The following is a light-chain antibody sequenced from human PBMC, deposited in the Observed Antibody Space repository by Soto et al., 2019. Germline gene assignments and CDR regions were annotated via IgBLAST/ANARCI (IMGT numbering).Light chain of an antibody. Sequence: EIVLTHSPGTLSLSPGETATLSCRASQSVRGSYLAWYQQKPGQAPRLLISDASSRATGIPDRFSGSGSGTDFTLTISRLEPEDFAVYCCHQYGSSPPTFGGGTKVEIK. J-gene: IGKJ4*01. V-gene: IGKV3-20*01. CDR3: HQYGSSPPT. CDR2: DAS. CDR1: QSVRGSY.